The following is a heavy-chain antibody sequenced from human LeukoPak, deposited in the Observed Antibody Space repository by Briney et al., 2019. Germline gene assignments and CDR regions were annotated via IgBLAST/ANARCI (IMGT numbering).Heavy chain of an antibody. CDR1: GFTFDDYA. V-gene: IGHV3-9*01. D-gene: IGHD3-22*01. CDR2: ISWNSGSI. Sequence: GRSLRLPCTASGFTFDDYAMHWVRQAPGKGLEWVSGISWNSGSIGYADSVKGRFTISRDNAKNSLYLQMNSLRAEDTALYYCAKDRISYYDSSGYYYEGGFDYWGQGTLVTVSS. J-gene: IGHJ4*02. CDR3: AKDRISYYDSSGYYYEGGFDY.